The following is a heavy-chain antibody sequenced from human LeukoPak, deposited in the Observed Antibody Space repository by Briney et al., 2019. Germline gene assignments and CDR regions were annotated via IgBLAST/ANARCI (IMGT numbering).Heavy chain of an antibody. CDR3: AKAGYCSGAACYAEGIDY. CDR1: GYTFTGYY. V-gene: IGHV1-2*02. D-gene: IGHD2-2*01. Sequence: ASVKVSCKASGYTFTGYYMHWVRQAPGQGLEWMGWINPNSGGTNYAQKLQGRVTMTTDTSTSTAYMELRSLRSDDTAIYYCAKAGYCSGAACYAEGIDYWGQGTLVTVSS. J-gene: IGHJ4*02. CDR2: INPNSGGT.